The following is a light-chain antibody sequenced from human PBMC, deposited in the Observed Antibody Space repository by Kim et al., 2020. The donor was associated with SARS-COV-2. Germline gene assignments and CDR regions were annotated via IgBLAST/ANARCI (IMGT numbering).Light chain of an antibody. Sequence: VVLTQSPGILSLSPGEGATLSCRASQSVWRNYIAWYQRKVGQPPRLLIYGASTRATGIPDRFSATGSGTDFTLTVSRLEPEDFAVYYCHHYRGSPWTFGQGTKVDIK. V-gene: IGKV3-20*01. CDR1: QSVWRNY. CDR2: GAS. J-gene: IGKJ1*01. CDR3: HHYRGSPWT.